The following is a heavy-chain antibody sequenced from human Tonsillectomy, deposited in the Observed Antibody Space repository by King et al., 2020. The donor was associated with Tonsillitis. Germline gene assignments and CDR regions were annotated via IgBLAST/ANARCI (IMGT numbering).Heavy chain of an antibody. D-gene: IGHD1-26*01. Sequence: QLQESGPGVVKPSETLSLTCTVSGGSISSSDHYWAWIRQPPGKGLGGIGYMYYSGTSFYNSSLKSRITISGDTSENRFSLKLSSVTAADTAVYFFARYVSGSFDYWGQGALVTVSS. J-gene: IGHJ4*02. CDR3: ARYVSGSFDY. CDR2: MYYSGTS. V-gene: IGHV4-39*01. CDR1: GGSISSSDHY.